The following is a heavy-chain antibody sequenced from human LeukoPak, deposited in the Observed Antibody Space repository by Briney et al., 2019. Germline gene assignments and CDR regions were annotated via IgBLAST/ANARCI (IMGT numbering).Heavy chain of an antibody. J-gene: IGHJ6*02. Sequence: APVKASCKASGYTFTSYGISWVRQAPGQGLKWMGRISAYNGNTNYAQKLTGRVTMTPDTSTNTPYMELRSLRSDDTAMYYGAGPGHGRDVWAQGTRVSVFS. V-gene: IGHV1-18*01. CDR2: ISAYNGNT. CDR3: AGPGHGRDV. CDR1: GYTFTSYG.